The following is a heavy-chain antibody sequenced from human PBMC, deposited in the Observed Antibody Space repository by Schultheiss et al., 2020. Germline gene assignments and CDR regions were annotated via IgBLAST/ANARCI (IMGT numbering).Heavy chain of an antibody. CDR1: GGSISSYY. CDR3: ARGQVTMVRGVILGCYFDY. Sequence: SETLSLTCTVSGGSISSYYWSWIRQPPGKGLEWIGEINHSGSTNYNPSLKSRVTISVDTSKNQFSLKLSSVTAADTAVYYCARGQVTMVRGVILGCYFDYWGKGTLVTVSS. D-gene: IGHD3-10*01. V-gene: IGHV4-59*01. J-gene: IGHJ4*02. CDR2: INHSGST.